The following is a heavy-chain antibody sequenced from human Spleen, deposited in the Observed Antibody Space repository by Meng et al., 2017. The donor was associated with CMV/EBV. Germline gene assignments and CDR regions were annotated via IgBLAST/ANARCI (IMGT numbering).Heavy chain of an antibody. CDR2: ISSSSSYT. Sequence: QVELGGVGGGVGQPGGSLSSSCGASGLTFRYYYMGWIRQAPGKGLEWVSYISSSSSYTNYADSVKGRFTISRDNAKNSLYLQMNSLRAEDTAVYYCARANPSLYGSGSYYFDYWGQGTLVTVSS. V-gene: IGHV3-11*05. CDR1: GLTFRYYY. D-gene: IGHD3-10*01. J-gene: IGHJ4*02. CDR3: ARANPSLYGSGSYYFDY.